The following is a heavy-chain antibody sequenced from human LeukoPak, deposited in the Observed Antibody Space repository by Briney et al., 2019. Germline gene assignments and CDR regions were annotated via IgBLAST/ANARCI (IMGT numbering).Heavy chain of an antibody. CDR1: GGSISSGGYS. D-gene: IGHD6-13*01. Sequence: SETLSLTCAVSGGSISSGGYSWSWIRQPPGKGLEWIGYIYYSGSTNYNPSLKSRVTISVDTSKNQFSLKLSSVTAADTAVYYCATSSIAAAGINYWGQGTLVTVSS. CDR3: ATSSIAAAGINY. CDR2: IYYSGST. V-gene: IGHV4-61*08. J-gene: IGHJ4*02.